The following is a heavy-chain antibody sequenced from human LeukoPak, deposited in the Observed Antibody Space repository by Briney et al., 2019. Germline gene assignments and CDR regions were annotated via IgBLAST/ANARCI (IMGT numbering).Heavy chain of an antibody. Sequence: GGSLRLSCVASEFTFSNYVMSWVRQAPGKGLEWVSAITARGDGTNYADSVRGRFTISRDNSKNTLYLHLSSLRVEDTAVYYCAKEGTVTTFVWVDVWGQGTTVTVSS. CDR1: EFTFSNYV. V-gene: IGHV3-23*01. CDR2: ITARGDGT. CDR3: AKEGTVTTFVWVDV. D-gene: IGHD4-17*01. J-gene: IGHJ6*02.